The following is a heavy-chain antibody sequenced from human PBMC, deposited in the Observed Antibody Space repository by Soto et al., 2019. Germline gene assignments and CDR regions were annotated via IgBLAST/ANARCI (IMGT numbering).Heavy chain of an antibody. CDR3: ARGAVVTATVYYFDY. CDR2: IIPIFGTA. J-gene: IGHJ4*02. Sequence: ASVKVSCKASGGTFSSYAISWVRQAPGQGLEWMGGIIPIFGTANYAQKFQGRVTITADESTSTAYMELSSLRSEDTAVYYCARGAVVTATVYYFDYWGQGTLVTVSS. CDR1: GGTFSSYA. D-gene: IGHD2-21*02. V-gene: IGHV1-69*13.